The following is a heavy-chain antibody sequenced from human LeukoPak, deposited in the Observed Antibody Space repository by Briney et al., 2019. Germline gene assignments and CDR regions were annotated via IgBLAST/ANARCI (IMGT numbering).Heavy chain of an antibody. CDR3: ARERMVRGVSPGYFDY. J-gene: IGHJ4*02. CDR1: GFTVSSNY. V-gene: IGHV3-53*01. D-gene: IGHD3-10*01. CDR2: IYSGGST. Sequence: GGSLRLSCAASGFTVSSNYMSWVRQAPGKGLEWVSVIYSGGSTYYADSVKGRFTISRDNSKNTLYLQMNSLRAEDTAVYYCARERMVRGVSPGYFDYWGQGTLVTVSS.